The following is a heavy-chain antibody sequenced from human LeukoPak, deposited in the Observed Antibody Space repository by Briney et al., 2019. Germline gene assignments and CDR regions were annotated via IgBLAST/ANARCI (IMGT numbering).Heavy chain of an antibody. Sequence: PSETLSLTCTVSGVSFHNYYWSWLRQPPGKGLEWLANIWHSGITNYNLSLKSRVTISVDPSKNQFSLRLSSVTAADTAVYYCARDNYDSSGMDYFDRWGQGTLVTVAS. D-gene: IGHD3-22*01. J-gene: IGHJ4*02. CDR1: GVSFHNYY. CDR3: ARDNYDSSGMDYFDR. V-gene: IGHV4-59*12. CDR2: IWHSGIT.